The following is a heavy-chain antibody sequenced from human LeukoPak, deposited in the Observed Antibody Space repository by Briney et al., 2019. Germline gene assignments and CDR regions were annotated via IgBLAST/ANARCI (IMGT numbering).Heavy chain of an antibody. CDR1: GGSITGYH. CDR3: ARRNDFDI. J-gene: IGHJ3*02. V-gene: IGHV4-4*08. Sequence: SETLSLTCTVSGGSITGYHWSWIRQPPGKGLEWIGYSYSNEATQYKPTLKSRVTISADTSKTQFYLKLTPVSTADTARYYCARRNDFDIWGQGTMVTVSS. CDR2: SYSNEAT.